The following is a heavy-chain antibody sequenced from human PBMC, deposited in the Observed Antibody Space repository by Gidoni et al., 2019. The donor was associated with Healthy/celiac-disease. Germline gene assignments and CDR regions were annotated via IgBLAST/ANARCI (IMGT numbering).Heavy chain of an antibody. CDR3: ARVGPTYSGYGPAGY. V-gene: IGHV1-69*01. J-gene: IGHJ4*02. D-gene: IGHD5-12*01. Sequence: QVQLVQSGAEVKKPGSWVKVSCKATGGTFSRYAIMWVRQSPGKGLEWMGGIFPIFGSSNYAQKFQGRVTITADESTSTAYMELSSLRSEDTAVYYCARVGPTYSGYGPAGYWGQGTLVTVSS. CDR2: IFPIFGSS. CDR1: GGTFSRYA.